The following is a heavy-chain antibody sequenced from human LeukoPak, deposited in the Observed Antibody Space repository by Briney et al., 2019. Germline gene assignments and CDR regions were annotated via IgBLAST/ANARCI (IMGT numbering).Heavy chain of an antibody. V-gene: IGHV3-23*01. D-gene: IGHD6-19*01. CDR3: AKSIAVAFYS. CDR2: ISGSGAGT. J-gene: IGHJ4*02. Sequence: PGGSLRLSCAASGFTFSSFAMSWVRQAPGKGLDWVSSISGSGAGTYYADSVKGRFTISRDNSKNTLYLQMNSLRAEDTAVYYCAKSIAVAFYSWGQGILVTASS. CDR1: GFTFSSFA.